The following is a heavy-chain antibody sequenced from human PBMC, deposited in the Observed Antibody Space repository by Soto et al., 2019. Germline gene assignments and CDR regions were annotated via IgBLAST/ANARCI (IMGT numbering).Heavy chain of an antibody. CDR3: ARRMRTGAFH. CDR1: GGSISISSYY. CDR2: IYYSGST. V-gene: IGHV4-39*01. J-gene: IGHJ4*02. Sequence: SETLSLTCTVSGGSISISSYYWGCIRQPPGKGLEWIGSIYYSGSTYYNPSLKSRVTISVDTSKNQFSLKLSSVTAADTAVYYCARRMRTGAFHWGQGTLVTVSS. D-gene: IGHD3-10*01.